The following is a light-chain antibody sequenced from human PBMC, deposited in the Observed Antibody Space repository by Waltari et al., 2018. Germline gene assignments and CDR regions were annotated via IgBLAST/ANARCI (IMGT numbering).Light chain of an antibody. CDR3: LHDYNYPRT. V-gene: IGKV1-6*01. J-gene: IGKJ1*01. CDR1: QGIRND. Sequence: AILMTQSPSSLSASVGDRVTITCRASQGIRNDLGWYQQKPGKAPKLLISTASTLQSGVPSRFSGTGSGTDFTLTISSLQPEDFATYYCLHDYNYPRTFGQGTKVEIK. CDR2: TAS.